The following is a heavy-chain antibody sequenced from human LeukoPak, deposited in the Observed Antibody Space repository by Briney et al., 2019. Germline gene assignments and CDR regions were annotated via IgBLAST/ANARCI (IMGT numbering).Heavy chain of an antibody. CDR3: ARLDYGDYGGVDY. CDR1: GGSISTTTYY. J-gene: IGHJ4*02. Sequence: SETLSLTCTVSGGSISTTTYYWVWIRQPPGKGLEWIGSIYYSGSTYYNPSLKSRVTISVDTSKNQFSLKLSSVTAADTAVYYCARLDYGDYGGVDYWGQGTLVTVSS. D-gene: IGHD4-17*01. CDR2: IYYSGST. V-gene: IGHV4-39*01.